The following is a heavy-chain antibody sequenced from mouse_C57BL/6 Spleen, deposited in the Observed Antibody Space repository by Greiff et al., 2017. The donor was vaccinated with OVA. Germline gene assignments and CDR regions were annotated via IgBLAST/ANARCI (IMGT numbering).Heavy chain of an antibody. D-gene: IGHD4-1*01. J-gene: IGHJ1*03. CDR3: VGAGTWYFDV. CDR2: IDPSDSYT. CDR1: GYTFTSYW. Sequence: VKLMESGAELVKPGASVKLSCKASGYTFTSYWMQWVKQRPGQGLEWIGEIDPSDSYTNYNQKFKGKATLTVDTSSSTAYMQLSSLTSEDSAVYYCVGAGTWYFDVWGTGTTVTVSS. V-gene: IGHV1-50*01.